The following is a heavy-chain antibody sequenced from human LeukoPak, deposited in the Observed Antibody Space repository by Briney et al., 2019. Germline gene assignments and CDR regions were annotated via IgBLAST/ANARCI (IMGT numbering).Heavy chain of an antibody. CDR1: GDSISISSYY. CDR3: ARVGGGELPGGPL. Sequence: SETLSLTCTVSGDSISISSYYWGWSRQPRGKGLEWNGSIYYSGSTYYNPSRKSRVTISVDTSKNQFSLKLSSVTAADTAVYYYARVGGGELPGGPLWGQGTMVTVSS. CDR2: IYYSGST. V-gene: IGHV4-39*01. J-gene: IGHJ3*01. D-gene: IGHD1-26*01.